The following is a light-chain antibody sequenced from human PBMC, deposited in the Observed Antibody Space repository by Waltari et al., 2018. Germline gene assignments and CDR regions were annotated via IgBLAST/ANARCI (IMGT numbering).Light chain of an antibody. J-gene: IGLJ3*02. CDR1: GSDVGDSNY. CDR2: DVT. CDR3: CSYAGTWV. V-gene: IGLV2-11*01. Sequence: QSALTQPRSVSGSPGQSVTISCTGTGSDVGDSNYVSWYQQHPGEAPKLVIYDVTKRPSGVPARFSGSKSGNAASLTVSGLQSEDEADYCCCSYAGTWVFGGGTKLTVL.